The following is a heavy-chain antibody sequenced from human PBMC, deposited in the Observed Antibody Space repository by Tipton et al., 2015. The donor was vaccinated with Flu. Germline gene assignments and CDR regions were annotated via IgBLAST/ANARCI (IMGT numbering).Heavy chain of an antibody. D-gene: IGHD7-27*01. CDR2: THYRSKWYS. CDR3: ARERNWGWVYWYFDL. CDR1: GDSVSSKSAA. J-gene: IGHJ2*01. Sequence: GLVKPSQTLSLTCAISGDSVSSKSAAWNWIRQSPSRGLEWLGRTHYRSKWYSDYAVSVKGRITINADTSKNQFSLQLNSVTLEDTAVYYCARERNWGWVYWYFDLWGRGTLVTVSS. V-gene: IGHV6-1*01.